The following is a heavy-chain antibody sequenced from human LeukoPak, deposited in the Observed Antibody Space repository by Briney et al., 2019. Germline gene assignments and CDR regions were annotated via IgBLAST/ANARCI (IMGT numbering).Heavy chain of an antibody. Sequence: GGSLRLSCAASGFTVISNYMSWVRQAPGKGLEWVANIKQDGSEKYYVDSVKGRFTISRDNAKNSLYLQMNSLRAEDTAVYYCARRGRGHKLKRFLEWLLRGYYFDYWGQGTLVTVSS. CDR1: GFTVISNY. J-gene: IGHJ4*02. CDR2: IKQDGSEK. CDR3: ARRGRGHKLKRFLEWLLRGYYFDY. V-gene: IGHV3-7*01. D-gene: IGHD3-3*01.